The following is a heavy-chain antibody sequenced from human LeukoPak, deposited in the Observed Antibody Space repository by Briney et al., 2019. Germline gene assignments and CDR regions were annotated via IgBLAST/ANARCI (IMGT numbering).Heavy chain of an antibody. J-gene: IGHJ6*02. V-gene: IGHV4-59*01. CDR2: IYYSGST. D-gene: IGHD3-3*01. Sequence: SETLSLTCTVSGGSISSYYWSWIRQPPGKGPEWIGYIYYSGSTNYNLSLKSRVTISVDTSKNQFSLKLSSVTAADTAVYYCARVVDFWSGFYYYYGMDVWGQGTTVTVSS. CDR3: ARVVDFWSGFYYYYGMDV. CDR1: GGSISSYY.